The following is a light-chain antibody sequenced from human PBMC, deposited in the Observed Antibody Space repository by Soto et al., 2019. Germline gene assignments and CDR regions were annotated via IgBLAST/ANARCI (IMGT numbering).Light chain of an antibody. CDR1: SSNIGAGYD. CDR2: GNS. Sequence: QSVLTQPPSVSRAPGQRVTISCTGSSSNIGAGYDVHWYQQLPGTAPKLLIYGNSNRPSGVPDRFSGSKSGTSASLANTGLQAEDEADYYGQSYDSSLYVFGTGTKLTVL. V-gene: IGLV1-40*01. J-gene: IGLJ1*01. CDR3: QSYDSSLYV.